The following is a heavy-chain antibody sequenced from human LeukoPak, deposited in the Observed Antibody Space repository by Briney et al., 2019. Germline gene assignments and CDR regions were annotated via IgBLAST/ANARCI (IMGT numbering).Heavy chain of an antibody. Sequence: SETLSLTCTVSGASISSTIYYWGWIRQPPGKGLEWIGSVFYSENTYYNPSLKSRVTISVDTSKNQFSLDLNSVTAADTAVYFCASGPWVTPFDYWGQGTLVPVSS. CDR3: ASGPWVTPFDY. D-gene: IGHD2-21*02. J-gene: IGHJ4*02. CDR2: VFYSENT. CDR1: GASISSTIYY. V-gene: IGHV4-39*07.